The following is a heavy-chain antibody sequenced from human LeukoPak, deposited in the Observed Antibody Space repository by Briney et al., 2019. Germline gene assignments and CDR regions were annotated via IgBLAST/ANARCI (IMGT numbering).Heavy chain of an antibody. V-gene: IGHV1-69*05. CDR1: GGTFNSYA. CDR2: IIPIFGTA. CDR3: ARGPERYCSSTSGYFGLADY. Sequence: SVKVSCQASGGTFNSYAISWVRQAPGQGLEWMGGIIPIFGTANYAQKFQGRVTITTNESTSTAYMELSSLRSEDTAVYYCARGPERYCSSTSGYFGLADYWGQGTLVTVSS. J-gene: IGHJ4*02. D-gene: IGHD2-2*01.